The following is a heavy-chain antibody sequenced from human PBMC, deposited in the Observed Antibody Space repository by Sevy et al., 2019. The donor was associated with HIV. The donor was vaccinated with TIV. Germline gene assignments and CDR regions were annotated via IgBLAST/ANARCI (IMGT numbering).Heavy chain of an antibody. D-gene: IGHD2-8*01. CDR2: LSFGCGKI. V-gene: IGHV3-23*01. J-gene: IGHJ4*02. Sequence: GGSLRLSCASSGFAFYDYSMSWIRQAPGKGLEWVATLSFGCGKINYADSVKGRFTISRDNSKNSFYLQIDNLGVEDTALYYCAREGCTRPHDYWGQGTRVTVSS. CDR1: GFAFYDYS. CDR3: AREGCTRPHDY.